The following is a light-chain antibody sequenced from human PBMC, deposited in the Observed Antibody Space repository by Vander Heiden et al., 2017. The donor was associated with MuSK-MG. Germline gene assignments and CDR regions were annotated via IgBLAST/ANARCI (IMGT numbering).Light chain of an antibody. Sequence: DIRFPLTPSFLSASIGDRVTITCRASQGISNYLAWYQQKPGKAPKHLIYAASTLQSGVPSRLIGSGSGRQFTLTISSLQPEDSATYYCQQLDTYPKVTFGPGTKVDL. CDR1: QGISNY. J-gene: IGKJ3*01. CDR2: AAS. CDR3: QQLDTYPKVT. V-gene: IGKV1-9*01.